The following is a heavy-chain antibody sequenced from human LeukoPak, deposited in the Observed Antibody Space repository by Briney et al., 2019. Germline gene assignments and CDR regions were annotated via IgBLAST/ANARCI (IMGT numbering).Heavy chain of an antibody. J-gene: IGHJ4*02. Sequence: GGSLRLSCAASGFTFSTYAMSWVREAPVRGLEWVSSLRGNGDTFYADSVKGRFTLSRDDSRNTVYLQLNNLRVEDTAVYYCAKANWASNADAVSWGQGTVVTVSS. CDR3: AKANWASNADAVS. CDR2: LRGNGDT. D-gene: IGHD1-1*01. CDR1: GFTFSTYA. V-gene: IGHV3-23*01.